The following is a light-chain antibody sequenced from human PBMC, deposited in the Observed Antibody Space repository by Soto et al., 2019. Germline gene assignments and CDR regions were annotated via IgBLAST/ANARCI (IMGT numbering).Light chain of an antibody. V-gene: IGKV3-15*01. CDR3: QQGHNWPLT. J-gene: IGKJ2*01. CDR1: QGISSE. CDR2: GAS. Sequence: EIVMTQSPATLSLSPGERAALSCRASQGISSELAWYQQKPVQPPRLLIYGASTRATGVPARFTGSGSGSDFTLTISGLQSEDFAVYYCQQGHNWPLTFGQGTRLEI.